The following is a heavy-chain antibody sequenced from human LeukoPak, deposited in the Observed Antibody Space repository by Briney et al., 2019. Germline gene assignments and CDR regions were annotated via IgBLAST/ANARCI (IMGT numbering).Heavy chain of an antibody. Sequence: GGSLRLSCAASGFTFSSYWMHWVRQAPGKGLVWVSRINSDESSTSYADSVKGRFTISRDNAKNTLYLQMNSLRAEDTAVYYCARGRGYSYVNNGMDVWGQGTTVTVSS. CDR3: ARGRGYSYVNNGMDV. V-gene: IGHV3-74*01. D-gene: IGHD5-18*01. CDR1: GFTFSSYW. CDR2: INSDESST. J-gene: IGHJ6*02.